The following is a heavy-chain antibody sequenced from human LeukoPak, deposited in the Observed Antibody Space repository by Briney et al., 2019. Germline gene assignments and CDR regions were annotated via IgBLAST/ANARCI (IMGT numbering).Heavy chain of an antibody. D-gene: IGHD3-10*01. CDR1: GFTFSDYY. Sequence: GGSLRLSCAASGFTFSDYYMSWIRQAPGKGLEWVSYISSSGSTIYYADSVKGRFTISRDNAKNSLYLQMNSLRAEDTAVYYCAREGSGWNYYGSGSYYFDYWGQGTLVTVSS. CDR3: AREGSGWNYYGSGSYYFDY. CDR2: ISSSGSTI. V-gene: IGHV3-11*01. J-gene: IGHJ4*02.